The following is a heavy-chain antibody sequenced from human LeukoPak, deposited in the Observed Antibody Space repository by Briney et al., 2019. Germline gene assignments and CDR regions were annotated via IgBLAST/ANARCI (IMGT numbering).Heavy chain of an antibody. J-gene: IGHJ4*02. CDR2: INHSGST. V-gene: IGHV4-34*01. CDR1: GGSFSGYY. Sequence: SGTLSLTCAVYGGSFSGYYWSWVREPPGKGLEWIGEINHSGSTNYNPSLKSRVTISVDTSKTQFSLKLSSVTAADTAVYYCAREGVLLGFGELFWTYFDYWGQGTLVTVSS. CDR3: AREGVLLGFGELFWTYFDY. D-gene: IGHD3-10*01.